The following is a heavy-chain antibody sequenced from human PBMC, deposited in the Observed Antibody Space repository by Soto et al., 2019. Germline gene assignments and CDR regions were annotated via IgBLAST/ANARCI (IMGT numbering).Heavy chain of an antibody. CDR3: AKAPTDLNYFDY. V-gene: IGHV3-30*18. Sequence: GGSLRLSCAASGFTFSSYGMHWVRQAPGKGLEWVAVISYDGSNKYYADSVKGRFTISRDNSKNTLYLQMNSLRAEDTAVYYCAKAPTDLNYFDYWGQGTLVTVSS. D-gene: IGHD1-26*01. J-gene: IGHJ4*02. CDR2: ISYDGSNK. CDR1: GFTFSSYG.